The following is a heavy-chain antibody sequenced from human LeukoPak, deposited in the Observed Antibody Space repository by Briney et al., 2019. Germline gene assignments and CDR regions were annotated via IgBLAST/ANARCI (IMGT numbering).Heavy chain of an antibody. Sequence: PGGSLRLSCAASGFTFSSYAMSWVRQAPGKGLEWVSAISGSGGSTYYADSVKGRFTISRDNAKHSLYLQMNSLRDEDTAVYYCAAPGYSSGWTPLDYWGLGTLVTVSS. CDR2: ISGSGGST. CDR3: AAPGYSSGWTPLDY. CDR1: GFTFSSYA. J-gene: IGHJ4*02. V-gene: IGHV3-23*01. D-gene: IGHD6-19*01.